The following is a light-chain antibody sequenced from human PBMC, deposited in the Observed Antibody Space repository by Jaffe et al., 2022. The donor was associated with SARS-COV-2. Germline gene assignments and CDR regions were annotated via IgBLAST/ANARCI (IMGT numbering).Light chain of an antibody. V-gene: IGKV3-15*01. CDR2: DAS. CDR3: QQYNSWPHT. J-gene: IGKJ2*01. Sequence: EIVMTQSPATLSVSPGERATLSCRASQTVSSNLAWYQQNPGQAPRLLIYDASTRATGVPARFSGRGSGTEFTLTISSLQSEDFAVYYCQQYNSWPHTFGQGTRLDIK. CDR1: QTVSSN.